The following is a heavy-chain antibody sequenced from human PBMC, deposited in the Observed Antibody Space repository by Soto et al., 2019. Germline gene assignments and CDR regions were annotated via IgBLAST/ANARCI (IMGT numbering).Heavy chain of an antibody. CDR2: INPNSGGT. CDR1: GYTFSDYY. V-gene: IGHV1-2*02. D-gene: IGHD1-1*01. CDR3: AREPATAKPEGVDF. Sequence: SVKVSCKASGYTFSDYYIHWVRQAHGQGLEWMGWINPNSGGTKYAPKFQGGVTMTRDTSITTAYMELSRLRSGDTAVYYCAREPATAKPEGVDFWGQGTLVTVSS. J-gene: IGHJ4*02.